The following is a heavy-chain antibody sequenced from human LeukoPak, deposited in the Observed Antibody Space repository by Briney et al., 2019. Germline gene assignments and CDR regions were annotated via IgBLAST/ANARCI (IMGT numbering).Heavy chain of an antibody. Sequence: PGGSLRLSCAASGFSFSNYWMTWVRQAPGKGLEWVANLKESGGEMYYVDSVKGRFTSSRDNAKNSLYLQMNSLRAEDTAVYYCATHRSGYTYGWLDYWGQGTLVTVSS. J-gene: IGHJ4*02. CDR2: LKESGGEM. CDR3: ATHRSGYTYGWLDY. D-gene: IGHD5-18*01. V-gene: IGHV3-7*01. CDR1: GFSFSNYW.